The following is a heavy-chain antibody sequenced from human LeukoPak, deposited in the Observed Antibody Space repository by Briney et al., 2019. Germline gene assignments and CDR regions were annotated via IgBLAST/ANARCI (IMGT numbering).Heavy chain of an antibody. CDR2: ISYDGSNK. D-gene: IGHD3-3*01. CDR3: ARDYDSPYYYYYMDV. Sequence: PGRSLRLSCAASGFTFSSYGTHWVRQAPGKGLEWVAVISYDGSNKYYADSVKGRFTISRDNSKNTLYLQMNSLRAEDTAVYYCARDYDSPYYYYYMDVWGKGTTVTVSS. J-gene: IGHJ6*03. CDR1: GFTFSSYG. V-gene: IGHV3-30*03.